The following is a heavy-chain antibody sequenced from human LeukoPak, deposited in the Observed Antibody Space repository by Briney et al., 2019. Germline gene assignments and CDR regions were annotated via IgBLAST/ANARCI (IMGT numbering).Heavy chain of an antibody. CDR3: VKSDY. V-gene: IGHV3-64D*06. CDR2: ISHDGVDT. J-gene: IGHJ4*02. CDR1: GFTFSSNA. Sequence: PGRSLRLSCSASGFTFSSNAMYWVRQAPGKGLEYVSVISHDGVDTYYADSVKGRFTISRDNSKSTLYLQMSSLRAEDMAVYYCVKSDYWGQGTLVTVSS.